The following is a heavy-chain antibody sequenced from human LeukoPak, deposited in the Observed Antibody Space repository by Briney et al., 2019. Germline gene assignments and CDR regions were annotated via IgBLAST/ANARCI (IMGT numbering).Heavy chain of an antibody. CDR2: IYPGDSDT. CDR3: ARGEYYDILTGYFED. Sequence: GESLKISCKGSGYSFTSYWIGWVRQMPEKGLEWMGIIYPGDSDTRYSPSFQGRVTISADKSISTAYLQWSSLKASDTAMYYCARGEYYDILTGYFEDWGQGTLVTISS. J-gene: IGHJ4*02. D-gene: IGHD3-9*01. CDR1: GYSFTSYW. V-gene: IGHV5-51*01.